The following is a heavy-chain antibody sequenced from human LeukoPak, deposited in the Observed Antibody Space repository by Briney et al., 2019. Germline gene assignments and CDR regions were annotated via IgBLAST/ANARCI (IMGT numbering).Heavy chain of an antibody. Sequence: ASVRVSCKASGYTFTSYAMHWVRQAPGQRLEWMGWINAGNGNTKYSQKFQGRVTITRDTSASTAYMELSSLRSEDTAVYYCARDGTYDSSPNFDYWGQGTLVTVSS. CDR1: GYTFTSYA. CDR3: ARDGTYDSSPNFDY. D-gene: IGHD3-22*01. CDR2: INAGNGNT. V-gene: IGHV1-3*01. J-gene: IGHJ4*02.